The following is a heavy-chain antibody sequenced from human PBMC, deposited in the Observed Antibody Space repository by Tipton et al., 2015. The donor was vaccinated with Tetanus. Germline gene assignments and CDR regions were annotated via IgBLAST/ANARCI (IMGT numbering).Heavy chain of an antibody. CDR3: ARDRSDYYDSSGYYPDAFDI. CDR2: IIPIFGTA. V-gene: IGHV1-69*01. D-gene: IGHD3-22*01. J-gene: IGHJ3*02. Sequence: QLVQSGAEVKKPGSSVKVSCKASGGTFSSYAISWVRQAPGQGLEWMGGIIPIFGTANYAQKFQGRVTITADESTSTAYMELSSRRSEDTAVYYCARDRSDYYDSSGYYPDAFDIWGQGTMVTVSS. CDR1: GGTFSSYA.